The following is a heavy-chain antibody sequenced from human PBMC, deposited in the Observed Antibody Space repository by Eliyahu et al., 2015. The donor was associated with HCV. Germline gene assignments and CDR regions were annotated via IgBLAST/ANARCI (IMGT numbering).Heavy chain of an antibody. CDR3: ARRDYYDSSGYYSFWFDP. CDR1: GYSFTSYW. J-gene: IGHJ5*02. V-gene: IGHV5-10-1*03. D-gene: IGHD3-22*01. CDR2: IDPSDSYT. Sequence: EVQLVQSGAEVKKPGESLRISCKGSGYSFTSYWISWVRQMPGKGLEWMGRIDPSDSYTNYSPSFQGHVTISADKSISTAYLQWSSLKASDTAMYYCARRDYYDSSGYYSFWFDPWGQGTLVTVSS.